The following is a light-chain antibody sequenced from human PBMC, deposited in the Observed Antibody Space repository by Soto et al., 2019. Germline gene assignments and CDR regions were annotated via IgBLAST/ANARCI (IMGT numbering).Light chain of an antibody. CDR2: GAS. V-gene: IGKV3D-7*01. CDR1: QSVSSSF. Sequence: EIVMTQSPATLSLSPGERATVSCRASQSVSSSFLSWYQQKPGQAPRLLIYGASTRATDIPARFSGSGSGTDFTLTINSLQPEDFAVYYCQQDYNLPITFGQGTRLEIK. J-gene: IGKJ5*01. CDR3: QQDYNLPIT.